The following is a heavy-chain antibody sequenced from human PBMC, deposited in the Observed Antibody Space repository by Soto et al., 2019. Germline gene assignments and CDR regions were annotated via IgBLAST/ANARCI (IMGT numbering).Heavy chain of an antibody. D-gene: IGHD3-10*02. J-gene: IGHJ4*02. Sequence: PGGSLRLSCAASGFTFRNYWMNWVRQAPGKGLEWVANIKQDGSERDYVDSVKGRFTISRDNAENSLYLQMNGLRAEDTAVYYCARDGGYDYVWGNFYNDYWGRGTLVTVSS. V-gene: IGHV3-7*01. CDR3: ARDGGYDYVWGNFYNDY. CDR1: GFTFRNYW. CDR2: IKQDGSER.